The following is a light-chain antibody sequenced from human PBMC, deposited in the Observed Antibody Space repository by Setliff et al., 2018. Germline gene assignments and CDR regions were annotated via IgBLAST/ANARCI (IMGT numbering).Light chain of an antibody. J-gene: IGKJ1*01. Sequence: EIVLTQSPGTLSLSPGERATLSCRASQSVSSSYLGWYQQKPGQAPRLLIYGASIRATGIPDRFSGSGSGTDFTLTISRLEPEDFAVYYCQQYGSSPRTFGQGTKWIS. CDR3: QQYGSSPRT. V-gene: IGKV3-20*01. CDR2: GAS. CDR1: QSVSSSY.